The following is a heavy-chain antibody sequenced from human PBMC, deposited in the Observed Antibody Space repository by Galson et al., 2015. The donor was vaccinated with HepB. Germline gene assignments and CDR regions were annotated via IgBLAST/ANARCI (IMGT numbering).Heavy chain of an antibody. V-gene: IGHV1-24*01. J-gene: IGHJ4*02. CDR2: FAAEEGET. Sequence: SCKVSGYTLTQLSTHWVRQVPGKGLEWMGGFAAEEGETIYAQKFQGRVTMTVDTSTNTVYMELRSLRSEDTALYYCATGGPIALMAPFDYWGQGTVVTVSS. CDR1: GYTLTQLS. D-gene: IGHD2-15*01. CDR3: ATGGPIALMAPFDY.